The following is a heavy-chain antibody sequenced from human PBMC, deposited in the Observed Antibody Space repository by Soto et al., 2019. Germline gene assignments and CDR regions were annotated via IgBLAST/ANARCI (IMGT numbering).Heavy chain of an antibody. V-gene: IGHV4-59*12. D-gene: IGHD3-10*01. CDR2: IYYSGST. Sequence: PSETLSLTCTVSGGSFSSYYWSWIRQPPGKGLEWIGYIYYSGSTNYNPSLKSRVTISVDTSKKQFSLKLSSVTAADTAVYYCAREDSSVLKSGGNDYYYGIDVWGQGTTVTVSS. CDR1: GGSFSSYY. J-gene: IGHJ6*02. CDR3: AREDSSVLKSGGNDYYYGIDV.